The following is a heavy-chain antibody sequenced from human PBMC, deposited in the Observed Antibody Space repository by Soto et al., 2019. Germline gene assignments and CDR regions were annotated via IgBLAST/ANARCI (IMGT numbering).Heavy chain of an antibody. CDR1: GGSISSSSYY. V-gene: IGHV4-39*01. D-gene: IGHD4-17*01. CDR2: IYYSGST. CDR3: ARGGVGSFYGESWYFDL. Sequence: SETLSLTCTVSGGSISSSSYYWGWIRQPPGKGLEWIGSIYYSGSTYYNPSLKSRVTISVDTSKNQFSLKLSSVTAADTAVYYCARGGVGSFYGESWYFDLWGRGTLVTVSS. J-gene: IGHJ2*01.